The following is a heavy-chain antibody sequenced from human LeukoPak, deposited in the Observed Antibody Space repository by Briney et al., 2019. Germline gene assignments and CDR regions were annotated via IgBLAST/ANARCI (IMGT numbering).Heavy chain of an antibody. D-gene: IGHD6-13*01. CDR3: AHRLPRRQQLVEDWFDP. J-gene: IGHJ5*02. V-gene: IGHV2-5*02. CDR2: IYWDDDK. CDR1: GFSLSTSGVG. Sequence: ESGPTLVNPTQTLTLTCTFSGFSLSTSGVGVGWIRQPPGKALEWLALIYWDDDKRYSPSLKSRLTITKDTSKNQVVLTMTNMDPVDTATYYCAHRLPRRQQLVEDWFDPWGQGTLVTVSS.